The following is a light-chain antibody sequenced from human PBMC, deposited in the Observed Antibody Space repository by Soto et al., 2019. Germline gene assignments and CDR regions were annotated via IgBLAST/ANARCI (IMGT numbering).Light chain of an antibody. CDR3: QQTFVIPQT. CDR1: ERIGSN. V-gene: IGKV1-39*01. Sequence: DIQLTQSPSSLSASVGDTVSITCRATERIGSNLSWYQQKPGKAPALLIYTASTLQTGVPSRFSGSGYATDFTLTISGLQPEDVATYFCQQTFVIPQTFGQGTKVDVK. J-gene: IGKJ1*01. CDR2: TAS.